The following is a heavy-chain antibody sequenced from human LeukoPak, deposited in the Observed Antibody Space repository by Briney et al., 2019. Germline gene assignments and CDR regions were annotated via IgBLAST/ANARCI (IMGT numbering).Heavy chain of an antibody. J-gene: IGHJ4*02. D-gene: IGHD1-26*01. CDR3: TAPPPRGSYYDY. CDR2: IKSKTDGGTT. Sequence: GGSLRLSCAASGFTFSNAWMSWVRQAPGKGLEWVGRIKSKTDGGTTDYAAPVKGRFTISRDDSKNTLYLQMNSLKTEDTAVYYRTAPPPRGSYYDYWGQGTLVTVSS. V-gene: IGHV3-15*01. CDR1: GFTFSNAW.